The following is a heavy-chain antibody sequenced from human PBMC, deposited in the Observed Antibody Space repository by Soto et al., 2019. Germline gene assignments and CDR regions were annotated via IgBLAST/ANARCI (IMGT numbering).Heavy chain of an antibody. CDR1: GFTFSTYS. J-gene: IGHJ4*02. Sequence: PGGSLRLSCAASGFTFSTYSMNWVRQAPGKGLEWVSYISSTGNTIYYPDSVKGRFTISRDIAKKSLYLQMNSLRAEDTAVYYCARSGYFDYWGQGTLVTVSS. CDR3: ARSGYFDY. V-gene: IGHV3-48*01. D-gene: IGHD2-8*02. CDR2: ISSTGNTI.